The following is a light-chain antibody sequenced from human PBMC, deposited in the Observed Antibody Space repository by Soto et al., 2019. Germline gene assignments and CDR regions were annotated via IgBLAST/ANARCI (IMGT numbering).Light chain of an antibody. J-gene: IGKJ4*01. CDR2: DAS. CDR3: QQYNNWPLT. Sequence: EIVMTQSPATLSVSPGERATLSCRASQSVSSNLAWYQQKPGQAPRLLIYDASTRATGIPARFSGSGSGTEFTLTISSLQSEDFVVYYCQQYNNWPLTFGGGTNVEIK. CDR1: QSVSSN. V-gene: IGKV3-15*01.